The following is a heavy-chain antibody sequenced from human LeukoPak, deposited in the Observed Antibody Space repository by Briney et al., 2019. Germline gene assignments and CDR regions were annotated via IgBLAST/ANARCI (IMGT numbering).Heavy chain of an antibody. CDR1: GYTFTSYG. D-gene: IGHD3-10*01. Sequence: ASVKVSCKASGYTFTSYGISWVRQAPGQGLEWMGWISAYNGNTNYAQKLQGRVTMTTDTSTSTAYMELRSLRSDDTAVYYCVRSKGARGEVYYYMDVWGKGTTVTVSS. J-gene: IGHJ6*03. CDR2: ISAYNGNT. V-gene: IGHV1-18*01. CDR3: VRSKGARGEVYYYMDV.